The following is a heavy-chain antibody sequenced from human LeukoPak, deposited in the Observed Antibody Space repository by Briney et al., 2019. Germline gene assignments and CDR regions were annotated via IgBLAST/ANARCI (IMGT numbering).Heavy chain of an antibody. CDR3: AREQRDSLWFGELTRWFDP. Sequence: PSETLSLTCTVSGDSIGSHYWSWIRQPAGKGLEWIGRIYTSGSTNYNPSLKSRVTMSVDTSKNQFSLKLSSVTAADTAVYYCAREQRDSLWFGELTRWFDPWGQGTLVTVSS. CDR2: IYTSGST. CDR1: GDSIGSHY. J-gene: IGHJ5*02. D-gene: IGHD3-10*01. V-gene: IGHV4-4*07.